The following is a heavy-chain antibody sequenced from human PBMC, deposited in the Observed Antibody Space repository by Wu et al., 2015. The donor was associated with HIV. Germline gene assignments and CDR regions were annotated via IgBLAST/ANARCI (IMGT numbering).Heavy chain of an antibody. D-gene: IGHD6-19*01. CDR2: ISPYNGNT. CDR3: VRDQQWPPEYYHYYGMDV. V-gene: IGHV1-18*04. J-gene: IGHJ6*02. CDR1: GYTFTSYG. Sequence: QVQLVQSGXEVKKPGASVKVSCQTSGYTFTSYGITWIRQAPGQGLEWVGWISPYNGNTNYAQKLQGRVTMSIDTATSTAYMELRSLRSNDTAMYFCVRDQQWPPEYYHYYGMDVWGQGTT.